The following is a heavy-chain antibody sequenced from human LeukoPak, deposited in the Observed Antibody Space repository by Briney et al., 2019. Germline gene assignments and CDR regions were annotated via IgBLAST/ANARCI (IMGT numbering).Heavy chain of an antibody. CDR1: GFTFSSYG. CDR3: EKDPYYYDSSGYYDY. J-gene: IGHJ4*02. Sequence: GSLRLSCAASGFTFSSYGMHGVRQAPGKGLEWVAVISYDGSNKYYADSVKGRFTNSRDNSKNTLYRQMTSLRAEDNAVNSYEKDPYYYDSSGYYDYWGQGTLVTVSS. D-gene: IGHD3-22*01. CDR2: ISYDGSNK. V-gene: IGHV3-30*18.